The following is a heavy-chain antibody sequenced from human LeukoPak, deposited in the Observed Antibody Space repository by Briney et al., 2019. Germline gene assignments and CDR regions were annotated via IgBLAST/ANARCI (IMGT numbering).Heavy chain of an antibody. CDR1: GYTFTTYD. V-gene: IGHV1-8*01. CDR3: ARGQAATNWFDP. Sequence: GASLKVSCKASGYTFTTYDINWVRQATGQGLEWMGWMNPNSGNTGYAQEFEGRVTMTRNTSISTAYMELSSLRSEDTAVYYCARGQAATNWFDPWGQGTLVTVSS. D-gene: IGHD6-25*01. J-gene: IGHJ5*02. CDR2: MNPNSGNT.